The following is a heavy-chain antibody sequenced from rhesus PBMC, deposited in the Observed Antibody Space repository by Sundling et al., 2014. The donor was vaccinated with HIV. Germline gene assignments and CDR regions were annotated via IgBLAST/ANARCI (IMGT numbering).Heavy chain of an antibody. V-gene: IGHV4-173*01. J-gene: IGHJ4*01. Sequence: QVQLQESGPGLVKPSETLSLTCAVSGGSFTGYYWGWIRQPPGRGLEWIGRMSGRGGTDDYNPSLKRRVAISTDRSKKQFSLKLASVTAADTAVYYCARGAAGPFDYWGQGVLVTVSS. CDR3: ARGAAGPFDY. CDR1: GGSFTGYY. D-gene: IGHD6-31*01. CDR2: MSGRGGTD.